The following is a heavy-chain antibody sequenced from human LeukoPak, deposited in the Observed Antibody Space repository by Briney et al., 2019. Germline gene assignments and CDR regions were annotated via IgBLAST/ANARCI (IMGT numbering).Heavy chain of an antibody. J-gene: IGHJ4*02. V-gene: IGHV3-21*01. CDR1: GFTFSNYS. D-gene: IGHD3-16*01. CDR2: ISSSSTYI. CDR3: ARADVM. Sequence: GGSLRLSCAASGFTFSNYSMNWVRQAPGKGLEWVSSISSSSTYISYADSVKGRFTISRDNAKNSLFLQKNSLRAEDTAVYYCARADVMGGQGTLVTVSS.